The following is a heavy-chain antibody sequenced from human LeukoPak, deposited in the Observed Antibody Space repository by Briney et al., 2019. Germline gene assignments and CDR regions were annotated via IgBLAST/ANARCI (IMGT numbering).Heavy chain of an antibody. CDR3: ARGVAAAGTGGYYFDY. CDR2: IYHSGST. Sequence: SETLSLTCAVSGGSISSGGYSWSWIRQPPGKGLEWIGYIYHSGSTYYNPSLKSRVTISVDRSKNQFSLKLSSVTAADTAVYYCARGVAAAGTGGYYFDYWAREPWSPSPQ. V-gene: IGHV4-30-2*01. CDR1: GGSISSGGYS. D-gene: IGHD6-13*01. J-gene: IGHJ4*02.